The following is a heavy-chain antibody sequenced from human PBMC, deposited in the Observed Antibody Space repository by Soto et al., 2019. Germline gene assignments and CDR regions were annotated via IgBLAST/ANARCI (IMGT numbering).Heavy chain of an antibody. Sequence: PSETLSLTCIVSGGSISSGDYYWSGIRQPPGKGLEWIGYIYYSGSTYYNPSLKSRVTISVDTSKNQFSLKLSSVTAAETAVYYCARERLKGGFDPWAQGTLVTVSS. CDR2: IYYSGST. V-gene: IGHV4-30-4*01. J-gene: IGHJ5*02. CDR1: GGSISSGDYY. D-gene: IGHD2-8*01. CDR3: ARERLKGGFDP.